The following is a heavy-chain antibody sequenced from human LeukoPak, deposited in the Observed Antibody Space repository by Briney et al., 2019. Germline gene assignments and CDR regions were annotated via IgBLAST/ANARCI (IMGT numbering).Heavy chain of an antibody. D-gene: IGHD2-2*01. V-gene: IGHV4-39*01. CDR1: GGSISSGSYY. CDR2: IYYSGST. CDR3: ARLTPPYCSSTSCYEDY. J-gene: IGHJ4*02. Sequence: SETLSLTCTVPGGSISSGSYYWGWIRQPPGKGLEWIGSIYYSGSTYYNPSLKSRVTLSVDTSKNQFSLKLSSVTAADTAVYYCARLTPPYCSSTSCYEDYWGQGTLVTVSS.